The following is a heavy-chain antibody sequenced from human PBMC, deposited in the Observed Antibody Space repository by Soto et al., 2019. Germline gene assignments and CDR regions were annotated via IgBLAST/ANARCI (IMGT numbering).Heavy chain of an antibody. Sequence: SETLSLTCTVSGGSVSSGSYYWSWIRQPPGKGLEWIGYIYYSGSTNYNPSLKSRVTISVDTSKNQFSLKLSSVTAADTAVYYCARDLLTSYYYYGMDVWGQGTTVTVSS. CDR3: ARDLLTSYYYYGMDV. CDR2: IYYSGST. J-gene: IGHJ6*02. D-gene: IGHD4-17*01. CDR1: GGSVSSGSYY. V-gene: IGHV4-61*01.